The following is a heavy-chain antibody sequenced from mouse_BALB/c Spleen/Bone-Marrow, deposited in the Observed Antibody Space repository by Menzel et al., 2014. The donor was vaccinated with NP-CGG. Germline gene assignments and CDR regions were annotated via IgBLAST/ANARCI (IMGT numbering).Heavy chain of an antibody. D-gene: IGHD1-1*01. CDR3: ARSRDFTTGFAY. CDR2: INPSSGYT. J-gene: IGHJ3*01. Sequence: VKLMESGAEPARPGASVKMSCKASGYTFTSYTMHWVKQRPGQGLEWIGYINPSSGYTNYNQKFKDKATLTADKSSSTAYMQLSSLTSEDSAVYYCARSRDFTTGFAYWGQGTLVTVSA. V-gene: IGHV1-4*01. CDR1: GYTFTSYT.